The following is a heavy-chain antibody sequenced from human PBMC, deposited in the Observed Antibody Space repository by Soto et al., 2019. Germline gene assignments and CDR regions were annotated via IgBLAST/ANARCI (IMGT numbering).Heavy chain of an antibody. CDR3: AALWFGELAFNY. CDR2: VYHNGIM. CDR1: GYSISSGYY. Sequence: AETRSLTCSVSGYSISSGYYWGWVRQAPGKGLEWLGSVYHNGIMFHNPSFQSRVTISVDTSKNQFSLNLRSVTAADTAVYYCAALWFGELAFNYWGHGILVTVSS. V-gene: IGHV4-38-2*02. J-gene: IGHJ4*01. D-gene: IGHD3-10*01.